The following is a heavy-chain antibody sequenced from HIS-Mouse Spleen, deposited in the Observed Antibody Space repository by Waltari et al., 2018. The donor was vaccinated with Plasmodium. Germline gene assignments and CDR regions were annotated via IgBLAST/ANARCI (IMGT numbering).Heavy chain of an antibody. J-gene: IGHJ6*02. V-gene: IGHV1-58*01. Sequence: QMQLVQSGPEVKKPGTSVKVSCKASGFTFTSSAVQWVRQAGGQRLEGIVWMCIGSGNTNYAEKFQERVTITRDRSTSTAYMELSSLRSEDTAVYYCAAVYCSGGSCYSYYGMDVWGQGTTVTVSS. CDR2: MCIGSGNT. D-gene: IGHD2-15*01. CDR1: GFTFTSSA. CDR3: AAVYCSGGSCYSYYGMDV.